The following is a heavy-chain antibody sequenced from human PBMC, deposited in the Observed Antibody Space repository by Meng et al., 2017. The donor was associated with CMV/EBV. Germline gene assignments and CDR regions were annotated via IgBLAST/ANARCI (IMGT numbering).Heavy chain of an antibody. Sequence: SLKIPCAAPEFTFRNYAMSWVRQAPGTGLEWVSAISGSGASIYYADSVKGRFPNARDNTKNTLYLQINSLKAEDTAVYYCAKDYYYASSGYYFSGGAVDIWGQGTMVTVSS. CDR2: ISGSGASI. CDR1: EFTFRNYA. CDR3: AKDYYYASSGYYFSGGAVDI. D-gene: IGHD3-22*01. V-gene: IGHV3-23*01. J-gene: IGHJ3*02.